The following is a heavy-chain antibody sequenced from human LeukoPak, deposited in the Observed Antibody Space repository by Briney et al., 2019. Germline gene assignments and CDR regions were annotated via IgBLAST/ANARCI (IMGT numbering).Heavy chain of an antibody. CDR1: GFSVSSVYY. Sequence: SETLSLTCTVSGFSVSSVYYWGWIRQPPGKGLEWIGSIYYSGSTYYNPSLKSRVTISVDTSKNQFSLKLSSVTAADTAVYYCARGANRGAPTDYFDYWGQGTLVTVSS. CDR3: ARGANRGAPTDYFDY. J-gene: IGHJ4*02. V-gene: IGHV4-38-2*02. D-gene: IGHD1-14*01. CDR2: IYYSGST.